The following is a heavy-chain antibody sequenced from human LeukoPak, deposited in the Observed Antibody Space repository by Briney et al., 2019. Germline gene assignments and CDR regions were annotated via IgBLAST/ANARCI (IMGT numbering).Heavy chain of an antibody. J-gene: IGHJ3*02. CDR1: GFTFSSYS. CDR2: ISSSSSYI. Sequence: GGSLRLSCAASGFTFSSYSMNWVRQAPGKGLEWVSSISSSSSYIYYADSVKGRFTISRDNAKNSLYLQMNSLRAEDTAVYYCARDRGGAAAVVAFDIWGQGTMVTVSS. D-gene: IGHD6-13*01. V-gene: IGHV3-21*01. CDR3: ARDRGGAAAVVAFDI.